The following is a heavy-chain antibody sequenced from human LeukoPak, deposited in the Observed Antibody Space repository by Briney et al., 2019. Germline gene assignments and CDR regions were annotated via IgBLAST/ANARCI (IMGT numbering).Heavy chain of an antibody. CDR1: GLTPSSCG. D-gene: IGHD6-19*01. J-gene: IGHJ4*02. CDR2: TSGSGDGT. Sequence: GGSLRLSCAASGLTPSSCGMSWVRQAPGKGLEWVSATSGSGDGTYYADSVKGRFTISRDNSKSMLYLEMNSLRAEDTATYYCAARPTSAAVAPSDFWGQGTLVTVSS. CDR3: AARPTSAAVAPSDF. V-gene: IGHV3-23*01.